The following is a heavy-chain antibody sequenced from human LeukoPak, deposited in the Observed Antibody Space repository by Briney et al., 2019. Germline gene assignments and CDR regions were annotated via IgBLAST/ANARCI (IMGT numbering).Heavy chain of an antibody. V-gene: IGHV1-3*03. D-gene: IGHD2-15*01. CDR2: INAGNGNT. CDR3: ARGCSGGSCYYFDQ. CDR1: GYNFTSYA. Sequence: ASVKVSCKASGYNFTSYAMHWVRQAPGQRLEWMGWINAGNGNTRYSQEFQGRVTITKDTSASTAYMELSSLISEDMAVYYCARGCSGGSCYYFDQWGQGTLATVSS. J-gene: IGHJ4*02.